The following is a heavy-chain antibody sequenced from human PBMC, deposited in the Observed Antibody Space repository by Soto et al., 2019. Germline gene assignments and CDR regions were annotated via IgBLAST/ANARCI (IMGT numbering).Heavy chain of an antibody. V-gene: IGHV3-21*01. Sequence: EVQLVESGGGLVKPGGSLRLSCAASGFIFSRYTMNWVRQAPGKGLEWVSSISGSSTYIYYADSVKGRFTISRGNSLYLQMSSLRAEDTAVYYCVRGWLRDPWMYWGQGTLVIVSS. J-gene: IGHJ4*02. CDR2: ISGSSTYI. CDR1: GFIFSRYT. D-gene: IGHD5-12*01. CDR3: VRGWLRDPWMY.